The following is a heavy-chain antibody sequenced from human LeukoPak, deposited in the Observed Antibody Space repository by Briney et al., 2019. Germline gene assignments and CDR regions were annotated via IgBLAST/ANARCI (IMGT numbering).Heavy chain of an antibody. CDR3: ARAGETHYYYYYMDV. V-gene: IGHV1-69*01. D-gene: IGHD3-16*01. CDR2: IIPIFGTA. CDR1: GFTFRSYA. J-gene: IGHJ6*03. Sequence: GGSLRLSCAASGFTFRSYAISWVRQAPGQGLEWMGGIIPIFGTANYAQKFQGRVTITADESTSTAYMELSSLRSEDTAVYYCARAGETHYYYYYMDVWGKGTTVTVSS.